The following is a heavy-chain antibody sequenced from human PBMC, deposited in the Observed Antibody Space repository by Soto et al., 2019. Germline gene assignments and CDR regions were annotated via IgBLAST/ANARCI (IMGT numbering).Heavy chain of an antibody. D-gene: IGHD3-10*01. CDR1: GGSMSGYY. V-gene: IGHV4-59*13. Sequence: QVQLQESGPGLVKPSETLSLTCTVSGGSMSGYYWSWIRQPPGKGLELIGYIFYSGSTNYNPSVQSRVTISIDTSKKQFSLKVSSVTAADTAVYYCARVRYYVSGRVFDYWGQGNLVTVSS. CDR3: ARVRYYVSGRVFDY. CDR2: IFYSGST. J-gene: IGHJ4*02.